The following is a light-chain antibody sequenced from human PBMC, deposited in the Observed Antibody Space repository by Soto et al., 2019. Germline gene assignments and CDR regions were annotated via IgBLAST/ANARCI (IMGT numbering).Light chain of an antibody. Sequence: QSLMTHPLYVPGPPGQTVAVFCTGTSSEVGSNNRVSWYQQPPGTATKLIIYEVNNRPSGVHDRYPGSKPGTTASLTISELHAEDEVDYYCSSFTTSTTDDIGTETKVSVL. CDR1: SSEVGSNNR. V-gene: IGLV2-18*02. CDR2: EVN. CDR3: SSFTTSTTDD. J-gene: IGLJ1*01.